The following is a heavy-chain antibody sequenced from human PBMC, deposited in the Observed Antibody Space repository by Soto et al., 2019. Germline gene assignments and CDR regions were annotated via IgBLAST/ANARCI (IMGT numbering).Heavy chain of an antibody. Sequence: ASVKVSCKASGYTFTSYYMHWARQAPGQGLEWMGIINPSGGSTSYAQKFQGRVTMTRDTSTSTVYMELSSLRSEDTAVYYCARFPSRGRYYYGSGEGHWGQGTLVTVSS. D-gene: IGHD3-10*01. CDR1: GYTFTSYY. CDR3: ARFPSRGRYYYGSGEGH. V-gene: IGHV1-46*01. CDR2: INPSGGST. J-gene: IGHJ4*02.